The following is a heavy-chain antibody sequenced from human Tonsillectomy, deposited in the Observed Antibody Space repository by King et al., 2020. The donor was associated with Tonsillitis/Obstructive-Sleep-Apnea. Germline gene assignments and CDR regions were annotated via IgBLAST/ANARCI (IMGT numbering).Heavy chain of an antibody. Sequence: QLQESGPGLVKPSETLSLTCTXSGGXISSSSYYWGWIRQPPGKGLEWIGSIYYSGSTYYNPSLKSRVTISVDTSKNQFSLKLSSLTAADTTVYYCASVWNYYYYYMDVWGKGTTVTVSS. CDR3: ASVWNYYYYYMDV. J-gene: IGHJ6*03. D-gene: IGHD1-1*01. CDR2: IYYSGST. V-gene: IGHV4-39*01. CDR1: GGXISSSSYY.